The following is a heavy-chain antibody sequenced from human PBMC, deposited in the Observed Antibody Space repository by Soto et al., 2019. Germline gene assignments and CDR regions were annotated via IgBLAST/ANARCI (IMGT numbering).Heavy chain of an antibody. CDR2: IIPIFGTA. J-gene: IGHJ6*02. D-gene: IGHD3-22*01. CDR3: AREKSGYYYDSSGYPNYYYGMDV. CDR1: GGTFSSYA. Sequence: SVKPSCKASGGTFSSYAISWVQQAPGQGLEWMGGIIPIFGTANYAQKFQGRVTITADESTSTAYMELSSLRSEDTAVYYCAREKSGYYYDSSGYPNYYYGMDVWGQGTTVTVSS. V-gene: IGHV1-69*13.